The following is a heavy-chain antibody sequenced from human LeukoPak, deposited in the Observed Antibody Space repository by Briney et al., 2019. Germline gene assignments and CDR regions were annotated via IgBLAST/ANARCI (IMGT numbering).Heavy chain of an antibody. V-gene: IGHV1-8*02. D-gene: IGHD3-9*01. Sequence: ASVKVSCRASGYTFTSYAMNWVRQAPGQGLEWMGWMNPGNGDTAYAQKFQGRVTMTRDTSMSTAYMELNNLGSGDTAIYYCARGLGDYNTDWFPVSGYWGQGTPVTVSS. CDR1: GYTFTSYA. CDR2: MNPGNGDT. CDR3: ARGLGDYNTDWFPVSGY. J-gene: IGHJ4*02.